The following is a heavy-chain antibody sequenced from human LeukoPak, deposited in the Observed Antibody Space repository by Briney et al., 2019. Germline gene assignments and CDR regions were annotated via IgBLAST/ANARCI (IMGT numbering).Heavy chain of an antibody. D-gene: IGHD6-19*01. V-gene: IGHV4-59*11. CDR2: IYYSGSI. CDR3: ARVGAVAGIIGWDYFDY. CDR1: GGSISSHY. J-gene: IGHJ4*02. Sequence: SETLSLTCTVSGGSISSHYWSWIRQPPGKGLEWIGYIYYSGSINYNPSLKSRVTISVDTSKNQFSLKLSSVTAADTAVYYCARVGAVAGIIGWDYFDYWCQGTLVTVSS.